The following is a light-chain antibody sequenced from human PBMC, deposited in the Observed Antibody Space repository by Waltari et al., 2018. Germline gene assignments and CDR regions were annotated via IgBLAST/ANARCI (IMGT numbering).Light chain of an antibody. Sequence: EIMLTQSPGTLSLSQGERATLSYRASQSISKYLAWYQHKPGQPPRLLIYDASSRATGIPDRFSGSGSGTDFSLTISRLEPEDFAVYYCQKYGSLPATFGQGTKVEIK. J-gene: IGKJ1*01. CDR3: QKYGSLPAT. CDR1: QSISKY. CDR2: DAS. V-gene: IGKV3-20*01.